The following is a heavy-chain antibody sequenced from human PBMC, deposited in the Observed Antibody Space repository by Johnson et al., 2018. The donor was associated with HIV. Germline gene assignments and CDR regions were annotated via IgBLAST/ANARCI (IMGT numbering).Heavy chain of an antibody. CDR3: ARTRQGAFDI. J-gene: IGHJ3*02. Sequence: VQLVESGGGLVKPGGSLRLSCAASGFTFSDYYMSWIRQAPGKGLEWVSVINSGGSTYYADSVKGRFTISRDNSKNTLYLQMNSLRPQDTAVYYCARTRQGAFDIWGQGTMVTVSS. CDR2: INSGGST. V-gene: IGHV3-66*02. CDR1: GFTFSDYY.